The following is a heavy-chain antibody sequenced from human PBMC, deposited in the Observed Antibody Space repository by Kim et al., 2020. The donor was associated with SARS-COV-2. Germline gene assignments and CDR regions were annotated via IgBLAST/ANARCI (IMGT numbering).Heavy chain of an antibody. J-gene: IGHJ6*02. Sequence: ASVKVSCKASGYTFTSYAMNWVRQAPGQGLEWMGWINTNTGNPTYAQGFTGRFVFSLDTSVSTAYLQISSLKAEDTAVYYCARDIYSFMVRGVIDPYYYYGMDVWGQGTTVTVSS. D-gene: IGHD3-10*01. V-gene: IGHV7-4-1*02. CDR2: INTNTGNP. CDR1: GYTFTSYA. CDR3: ARDIYSFMVRGVIDPYYYYGMDV.